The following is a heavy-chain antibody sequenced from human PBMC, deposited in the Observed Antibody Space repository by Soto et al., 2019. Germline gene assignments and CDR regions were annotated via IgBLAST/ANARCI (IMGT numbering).Heavy chain of an antibody. V-gene: IGHV3-21*06. Sequence: EVQLVESGGGLVKPGGSLRLSCAASGFTFTRYSMNWVRQAPGKGLEWVSSISSTTNYIYYRDSMKGRFTISRDNAKNSLYLEMNSLRAEDTAVYYCARESEDLTSNFDYCGQGTLVTVSS. CDR3: ARESEDLTSNFDY. CDR1: GFTFTRYS. J-gene: IGHJ4*02. CDR2: ISSTTNYI.